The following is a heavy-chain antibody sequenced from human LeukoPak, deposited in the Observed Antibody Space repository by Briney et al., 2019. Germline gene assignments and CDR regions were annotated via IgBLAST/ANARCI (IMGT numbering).Heavy chain of an antibody. CDR2: ISGGSENT. D-gene: IGHD6-13*01. CDR3: ANMQLVKGVFEI. V-gene: IGHV3-23*01. CDR1: GFTFSSFA. J-gene: IGHJ3*02. Sequence: GGSLRLSCAASGFTFSSFAMSWVRQAPGKGLDWVSSISGGSENTYYADSVKGRFTISRDNSKNTLDLHLNSLAADDTAVYYCANMQLVKGVFEIWGQGTRVTVSS.